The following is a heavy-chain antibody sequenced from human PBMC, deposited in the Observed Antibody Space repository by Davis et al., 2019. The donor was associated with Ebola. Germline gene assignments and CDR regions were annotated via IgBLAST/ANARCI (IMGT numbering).Heavy chain of an antibody. D-gene: IGHD6-13*01. V-gene: IGHV2-70*12. J-gene: IGHJ4*02. CDR3: ARLAIAAENGYFDY. CDR2: IDWDDDK. CDR1: GYSLSNARMG. Sequence: SGPTLVKPTETLTLTCTVSGYSLSNARMGVSWIRQPPGKALEWLALIDWDDDKYYSTSLKTRLTISKDTSKNQVVLTMTNMDPVDTATYYCARLAIAAENGYFDYWGQGTLVTVSS.